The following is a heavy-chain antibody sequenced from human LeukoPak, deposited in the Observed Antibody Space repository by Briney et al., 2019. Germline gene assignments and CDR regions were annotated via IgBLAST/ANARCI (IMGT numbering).Heavy chain of an antibody. Sequence: PSETLSLTCTVSGGSITSYYWTYIRQPAGKGLEWIGRIHSSGGTNYSPSLKSRVTTSLDTSKNQFSLNLSSVTAADTAIYYCAREFSGTSIAARVFDSWGQGTLVTVSS. CDR1: GGSITSYY. CDR2: IHSSGGT. D-gene: IGHD6-6*01. J-gene: IGHJ4*02. V-gene: IGHV4-4*07. CDR3: AREFSGTSIAARVFDS.